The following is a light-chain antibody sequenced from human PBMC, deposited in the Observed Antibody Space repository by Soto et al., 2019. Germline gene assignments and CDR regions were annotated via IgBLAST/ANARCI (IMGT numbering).Light chain of an antibody. J-gene: IGLJ1*01. CDR3: SSYTSSSTYV. CDR1: SSDVGAYNY. Sequence: QSVLTHPASVSGSPGQSITISCTGTSSDVGAYNYVSWYQQHPGKAPKLMIYEVSNRPSGVSNRFSGSKSGNTASLTISGLQAEDEADYYCSSYTSSSTYVFGTGTKVTVL. V-gene: IGLV2-14*01. CDR2: EVS.